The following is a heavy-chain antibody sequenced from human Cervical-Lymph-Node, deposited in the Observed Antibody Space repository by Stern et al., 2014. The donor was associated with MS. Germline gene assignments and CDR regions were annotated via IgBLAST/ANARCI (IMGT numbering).Heavy chain of an antibody. CDR2: SNREGRAT. D-gene: IGHD3-16*01. CDR3: TKDTFGPEDY. J-gene: IGHJ4*02. V-gene: IGHV3-74*01. Sequence: EVQLVESGGGLVQPGGTLRLSCVASGFTFSNYWMHWVRQAPGKGLVWVARSNREGRATNLADSVKGLFSISRDNAKDTLYLEMNSLRAEDTAVYYCTKDTFGPEDYWGQGVSVTVSS. CDR1: GFTFSNYW.